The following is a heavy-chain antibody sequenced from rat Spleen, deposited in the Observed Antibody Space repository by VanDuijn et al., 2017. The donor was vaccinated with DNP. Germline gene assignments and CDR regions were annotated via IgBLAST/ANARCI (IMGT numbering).Heavy chain of an antibody. D-gene: IGHD5-1*01. CDR3: TRPGSPYYFDH. J-gene: IGHJ2*01. CDR1: GFTFSDYH. V-gene: IGHV5-7*01. Sequence: EVQLVESDGGLVQPGRSLKLSCAASGFTFSDYHMAWVRQAPTKGLEWVTTISFDGSATSYRDSVKGRSTVSRDNAKSTLYLQMDSLRSEDTATYYCTRPGSPYYFDHWGQGVMVTVSS. CDR2: ISFDGSAT.